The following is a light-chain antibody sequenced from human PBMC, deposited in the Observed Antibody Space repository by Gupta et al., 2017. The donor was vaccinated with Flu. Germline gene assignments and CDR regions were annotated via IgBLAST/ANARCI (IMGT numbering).Light chain of an antibody. Sequence: DIQMTPSTSSLSASVGDRVTITCRACQCIRNYLAWYQQKPGKVPNVLIYAASTLQSGVPSRFSGSGSGTDFTLTISSLQPEDVATYYCQSYDSAPWTFGRGTKVEIK. J-gene: IGKJ1*01. CDR1: QCIRNY. CDR2: AAS. CDR3: QSYDSAPWT. V-gene: IGKV1-27*01.